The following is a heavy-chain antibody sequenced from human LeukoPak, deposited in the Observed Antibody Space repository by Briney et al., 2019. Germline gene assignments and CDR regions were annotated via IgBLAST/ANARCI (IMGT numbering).Heavy chain of an antibody. Sequence: GGSLRLXCAASGFTFSSYGMHWVRQAPGKWLEWVAFIRYDGSNKYYADSVKGRFTISRDNSKNTLYLQMNSLRAEDTAVYYCAKEDSSSSDYWGQGTLVTVSS. CDR3: AKEDSSSSDY. V-gene: IGHV3-30*02. CDR1: GFTFSSYG. J-gene: IGHJ4*02. D-gene: IGHD6-6*01. CDR2: IRYDGSNK.